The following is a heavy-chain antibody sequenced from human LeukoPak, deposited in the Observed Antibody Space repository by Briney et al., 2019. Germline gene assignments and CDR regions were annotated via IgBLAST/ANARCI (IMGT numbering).Heavy chain of an antibody. J-gene: IGHJ4*02. CDR1: GYTFTSYG. CDR3: ARDRDSSSSLD. CDR2: IGTYNGNT. V-gene: IGHV1-18*01. D-gene: IGHD6-6*01. Sequence: ASVKVSCKASGYTFTSYGFKWVRQAPGQGLEWMGWIGTYNGNTHYAQKLQGRVTLTTDTSTSTAYMELRSLRSDDTAVYYCARDRDSSSSLDWGQGTLVTVSS.